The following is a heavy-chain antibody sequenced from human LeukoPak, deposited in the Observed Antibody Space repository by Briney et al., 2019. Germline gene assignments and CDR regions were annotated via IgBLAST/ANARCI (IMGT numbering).Heavy chain of an antibody. J-gene: IGHJ5*02. Sequence: ASVKVSCKASGYTFTTYDINWVRQATGQGQELMGWMNPNSGNTGYAQKFQGRVTMTRNTSISTAYMELSSLRSEDTAVYYCARGPNKSDGGNSGSAWFDPWGQGTLVTVSS. D-gene: IGHD4-23*01. CDR1: GYTFTTYD. V-gene: IGHV1-8*01. CDR2: MNPNSGNT. CDR3: ARGPNKSDGGNSGSAWFDP.